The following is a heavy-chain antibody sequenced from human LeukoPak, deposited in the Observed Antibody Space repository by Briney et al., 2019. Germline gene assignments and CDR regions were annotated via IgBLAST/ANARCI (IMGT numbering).Heavy chain of an antibody. J-gene: IGHJ5*02. CDR1: GGSISSYY. D-gene: IGHD3-10*01. Sequence: SETLSLTCTVSGGSISSYYWSWIRQPPGKGLEWIGYIYYRGSTNYNPSLKSRVTMSIDTSKNQFSLKLSSVTAADTAVYYCARCGDWFDPWGQGTLVTVSS. CDR2: IYYRGST. V-gene: IGHV4-59*01. CDR3: ARCGDWFDP.